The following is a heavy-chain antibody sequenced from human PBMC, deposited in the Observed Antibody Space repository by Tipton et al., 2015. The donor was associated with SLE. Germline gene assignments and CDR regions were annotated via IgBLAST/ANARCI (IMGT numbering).Heavy chain of an antibody. CDR1: GGSISGQF. CDR2: GYYTGST. Sequence: TLSLTCTVSGGSISGQFWSWIRQPPGKGLEWIGYGYYTGSTNYNPSLKSRVTISVDTSKNQFSLTLTSVTAADSAVYYCAREGEMATVGDPFDVWGQGTLVTVSS. CDR3: AREGEMATVGDPFDV. J-gene: IGHJ3*01. D-gene: IGHD5-24*01. V-gene: IGHV4-59*11.